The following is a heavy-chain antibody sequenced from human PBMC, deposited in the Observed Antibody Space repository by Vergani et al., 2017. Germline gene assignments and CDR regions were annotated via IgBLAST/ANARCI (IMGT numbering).Heavy chain of an antibody. D-gene: IGHD3-22*01. CDR3: ARKKYYDSKDYYQVGPFDY. V-gene: IGHV3-30*02. Sequence: QVQLVESGGGVVQPGGSLRLSCAASGFTFNSYGMHWVRQAPGKGLEWVASIRSDESRRYYGDSMEGPFTISRDNSKNSVYLQMNSLRAEDTAIYYCARKKYYDSKDYYQVGPFDYWGQGTLVTVSS. CDR2: IRSDESRR. J-gene: IGHJ4*02. CDR1: GFTFNSYG.